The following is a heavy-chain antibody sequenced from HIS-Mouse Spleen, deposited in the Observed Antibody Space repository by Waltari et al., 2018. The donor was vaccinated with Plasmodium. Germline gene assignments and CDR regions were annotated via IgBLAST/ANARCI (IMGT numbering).Heavy chain of an antibody. CDR3: ARDRITGTSYFDY. J-gene: IGHJ4*02. V-gene: IGHV6-1*01. CDR1: GDTVSSNSAA. CDR2: TYYRSKWYN. Sequence: VQLLPSGPGLVHPSQPLTLPFRLSGDTVSSNSAACNSSRPSPSRGLEWLGRTYYRSKWYNDYAVSVKSRITINPDTSKNQFSLQLNSVTPEDTAVYYCARDRITGTSYFDYWGQGALVTVSS. D-gene: IGHD1-7*01.